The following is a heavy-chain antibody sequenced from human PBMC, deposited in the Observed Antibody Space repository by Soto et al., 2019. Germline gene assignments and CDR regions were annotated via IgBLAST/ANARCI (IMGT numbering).Heavy chain of an antibody. CDR1: GFTLSGRS. J-gene: IGHJ6*04. V-gene: IGHV3-74*01. CDR3: ARGWFGPDV. D-gene: IGHD3-10*01. Sequence: EVQLVESGGGLVQPGGSLRLSCAASGFTLSGRSMHWVRQAPGKGLVCVSGIDNAGTDSTYADSVKGLFTSPRDNAKNRLYLPMTSLRVEDTAVYYCARGWFGPDVWGKGTTVTVSS. CDR2: IDNAGTDS.